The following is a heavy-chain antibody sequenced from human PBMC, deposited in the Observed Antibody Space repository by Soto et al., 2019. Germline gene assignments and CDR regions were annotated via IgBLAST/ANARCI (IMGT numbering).Heavy chain of an antibody. CDR2: IYYSGST. Sequence: SETLSLTCSVSGGSISSYYWSWIRQPPGKGLEWIGYIYYSGSTNYNPSLKSRVTISVDTSKNQFSLKVSSVTAADTAVYYCARVPGTTIYCGMDVWGQGTTVSFSS. D-gene: IGHD1-7*01. CDR3: ARVPGTTIYCGMDV. J-gene: IGHJ6*02. V-gene: IGHV4-59*01. CDR1: GGSISSYY.